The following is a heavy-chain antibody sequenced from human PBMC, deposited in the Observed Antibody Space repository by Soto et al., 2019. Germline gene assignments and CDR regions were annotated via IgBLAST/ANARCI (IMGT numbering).Heavy chain of an antibody. CDR2: IYHNGFT. D-gene: IGHD3-3*01. CDR3: ASTLGGYFDH. Sequence: SETLSLTCTVSGDSITSYYWTWIRQPPGKELEWIGYIYHNGFTSYNPSLKSRVTISVDRSKSQFSLKVSSVTAADTAVYFCASTLGGYFDHWGQGSLVTVSS. J-gene: IGHJ4*02. CDR1: GDSITSYY. V-gene: IGHV4-59*01.